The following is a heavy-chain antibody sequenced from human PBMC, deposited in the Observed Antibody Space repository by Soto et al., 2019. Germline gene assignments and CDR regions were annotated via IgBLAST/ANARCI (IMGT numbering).Heavy chain of an antibody. CDR3: ATKTVAVAGLD. CDR1: GGAIRSESFY. CDR2: ISPGGNT. V-gene: IGHV4-4*02. Sequence: QVQLQESGPGLVKPSGTLSLTCSVSGGAIRSESFYWSWVRQHPGKGLEWIGAISPGGNTNYNPSLKSLATISLDKSNNQFSLSLSSVTAADTALYYCATKTVAVAGLDWGHGTPVTVSS. J-gene: IGHJ4*01. D-gene: IGHD6-13*01.